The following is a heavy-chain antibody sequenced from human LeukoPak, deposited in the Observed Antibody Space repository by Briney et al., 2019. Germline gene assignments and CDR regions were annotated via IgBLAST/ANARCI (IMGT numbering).Heavy chain of an antibody. V-gene: IGHV1-2*02. CDR2: INANIGGT. D-gene: IGHD3-10*01. J-gene: IGHJ4*02. Sequence: ASVTVSFTASGYTFTVYYMHWVRQAPGQGLGWMGWINANIGGTNYAQKFQGRVTMTRDTSISTAYMELSRLRSDDTAVYYCARGDYYGSGRPTHAFDYWGQGTLVTVSS. CDR3: ARGDYYGSGRPTHAFDY. CDR1: GYTFTVYY.